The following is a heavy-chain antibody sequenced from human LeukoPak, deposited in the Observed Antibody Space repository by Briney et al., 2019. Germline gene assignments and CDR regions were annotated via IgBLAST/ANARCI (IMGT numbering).Heavy chain of an antibody. J-gene: IGHJ6*02. Sequence: GGSLRLSCAASGFTVSSNYMGWVRQAPGKGLEWVSLIYSDETTYYADSAKGSFTISRDNSKNTLFLQMNSLRAEDTAVYYCVRYFPYSYYYGMDVWGQGTTVTVSS. V-gene: IGHV3-66*01. D-gene: IGHD3-9*01. CDR1: GFTVSSNY. CDR2: IYSDETT. CDR3: VRYFPYSYYYGMDV.